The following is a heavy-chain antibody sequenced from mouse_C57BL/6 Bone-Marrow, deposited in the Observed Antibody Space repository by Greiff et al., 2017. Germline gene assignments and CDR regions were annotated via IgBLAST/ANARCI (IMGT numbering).Heavy chain of an antibody. Sequence: QVQLQQPGAELVKPGASVKMSCKASGYTFTSYWITWVKQMPGQGLEWIGDIYPGSGSTNSNEKFKSKATLTVDTSSSTADMQRSSLTSEDTAVYYCARPYYSNYWYFDDWGTGTTVTVSS. CDR2: IYPGSGST. CDR1: GYTFTSYW. D-gene: IGHD2-5*01. CDR3: ARPYYSNYWYFDD. J-gene: IGHJ1*03. V-gene: IGHV1-55*01.